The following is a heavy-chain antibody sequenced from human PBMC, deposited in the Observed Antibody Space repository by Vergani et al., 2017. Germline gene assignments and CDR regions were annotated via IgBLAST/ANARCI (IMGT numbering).Heavy chain of an antibody. J-gene: IGHJ6*02. D-gene: IGHD6-19*01. CDR3: ARVTSGIAVAGTADYYYYGMDV. V-gene: IGHV3-48*01. CDR1: GFTFSSYS. CDR2: ISSSSSTI. Sequence: EVQLVESGGGLVQPGGSLRLSCAASGFTFSSYSMNWVRQAPGKGLEWVSYISSSSSTIYYADSVKGRFTISRDNAKNSLYLQMNSLRAEDTAVYYCARVTSGIAVAGTADYYYYGMDVWGQGP.